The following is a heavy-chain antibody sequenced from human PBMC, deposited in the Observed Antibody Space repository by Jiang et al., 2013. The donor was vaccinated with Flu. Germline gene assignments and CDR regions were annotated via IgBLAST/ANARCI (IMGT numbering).Heavy chain of an antibody. CDR2: ITYDGTNE. CDR3: ARDLKRFRSVAYGTFDI. D-gene: IGHD4-17*01. Sequence: VQLLESGGGVVHPGRSLRLSCAASGFTFSTYAIHWVRQAPGKGLEWVAVITYDGTNEDYTDSVRGRFSISRDNSENTLYLQMNDLRPEDTAVYYCARDLKRFRSVAYGTFDIWGQGTMVTVSA. V-gene: IGHV3-30-3*01. J-gene: IGHJ3*02. CDR1: GFTFSTYA.